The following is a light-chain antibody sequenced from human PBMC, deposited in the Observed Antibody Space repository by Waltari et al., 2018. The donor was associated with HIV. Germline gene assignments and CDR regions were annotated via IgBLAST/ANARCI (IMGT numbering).Light chain of an antibody. V-gene: IGLV3-9*01. CDR3: QVWDGTTAYYV. Sequence: SYELSQPPSVSVALGQTARITCGGDDIGSKNVHWYRQKPGQAPVLVIYRDNNRPSGIPGRFSGSNSGDTATLTISRAQAGDEADYYCQVWDGTTAYYVFATGTKVTVL. CDR2: RDN. J-gene: IGLJ1*01. CDR1: DIGSKN.